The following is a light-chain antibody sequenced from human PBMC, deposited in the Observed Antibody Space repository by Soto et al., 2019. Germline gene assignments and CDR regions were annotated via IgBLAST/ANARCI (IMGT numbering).Light chain of an antibody. CDR3: QHLHNYPPFT. J-gene: IGKJ3*01. CDR2: GTF. Sequence: IQLTQSPSSLSASVGDRVSITCRASQDIKTYLAWYQQKRGKAPTLLISGTFTLQSGVPSRFIGSGSGTDFTLTISRLQPEDFSTYYCQHLHNYPPFTFGPGTKVD. CDR1: QDIKTY. V-gene: IGKV1-9*01.